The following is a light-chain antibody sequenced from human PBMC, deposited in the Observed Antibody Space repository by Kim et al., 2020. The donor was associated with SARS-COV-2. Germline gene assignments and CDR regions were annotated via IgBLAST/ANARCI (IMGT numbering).Light chain of an antibody. CDR2: RNN. J-gene: IGLJ3*02. V-gene: IGLV1-47*01. CDR1: SSNIGSNY. CDR3: AAWDDSLSGHWV. Sequence: QSVLTQPPSASGTPGQRVTISCSGSSSNIGSNYVYWYQQLPGTAPKLLIYRNNQRPSGVPDRFSGSKSGTSASLAISGLRSEDEADYYCAAWDDSLSGHWVFGGGTQVTVL.